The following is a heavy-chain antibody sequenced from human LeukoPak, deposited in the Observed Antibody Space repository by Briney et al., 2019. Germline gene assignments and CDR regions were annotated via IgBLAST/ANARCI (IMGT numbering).Heavy chain of an antibody. D-gene: IGHD2-2*01. CDR1: GGTPSSYA. V-gene: IGHV1-69*13. Sequence: SVKVSCKASGGTPSSYAISWVRQAPGPGLEWMGGIIPIFGTANYAQKFQGRVTTTEDESTTTAYMELSSLRSEDTAGYYCSRGQYQLLQNWCDPLARETWSPCPQ. CDR3: SRGQYQLLQNWCDP. CDR2: IIPIFGTA. J-gene: IGHJ5*02.